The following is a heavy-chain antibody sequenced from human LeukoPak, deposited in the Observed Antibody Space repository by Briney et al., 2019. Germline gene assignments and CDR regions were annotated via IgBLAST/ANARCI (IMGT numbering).Heavy chain of an antibody. J-gene: IGHJ4*02. CDR1: GGSISSGGHY. V-gene: IGHV4-31*03. Sequence: PSQTLSLTCTVSGGSISSGGHYWNWIRQHPGKGLEWIGFIYFSGSTSHNPSLKGRVILSIDTSKNQFSLRLNSVTAADTAVYYCAREGAGSSRLMDYWGQGALVTVSS. CDR2: IYFSGST. CDR3: AREGAGSSRLMDY. D-gene: IGHD3-10*01.